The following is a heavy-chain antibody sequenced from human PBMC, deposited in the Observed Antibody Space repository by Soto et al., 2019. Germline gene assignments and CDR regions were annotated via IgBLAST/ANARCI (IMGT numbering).Heavy chain of an antibody. CDR1: GFTFSSYA. J-gene: IGHJ4*02. Sequence: EVQLLESGGGLVQPGGSLRLSCAASGFTFSSYAMNWVRQAPGKGLEWVSVISGSGGSTYYADSVKGRFTISRDTSKNTLYLQMNRLRAEDSAVYYCASRSSGWYFDYWGQGTLVTVSS. CDR2: ISGSGGST. D-gene: IGHD6-19*01. CDR3: ASRSSGWYFDY. V-gene: IGHV3-23*01.